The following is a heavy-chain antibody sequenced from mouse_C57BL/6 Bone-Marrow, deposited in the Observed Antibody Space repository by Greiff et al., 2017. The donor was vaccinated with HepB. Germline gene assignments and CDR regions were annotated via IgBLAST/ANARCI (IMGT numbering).Heavy chain of an antibody. CDR3: ARDVNGNYFDY. Sequence: EVKLMESGGGLVKPGGSLKLSCAASGFTFSSYTMSWVRQTPEKRLEWVATISGGGGNTYYPDSVKGRFTISRDNAKNTLYLQMSSLRSEDTALYYCARDVNGNYFDYWGQGTTLTVSS. CDR1: GFTFSSYT. J-gene: IGHJ2*01. D-gene: IGHD4-1*01. V-gene: IGHV5-9*01. CDR2: ISGGGGNT.